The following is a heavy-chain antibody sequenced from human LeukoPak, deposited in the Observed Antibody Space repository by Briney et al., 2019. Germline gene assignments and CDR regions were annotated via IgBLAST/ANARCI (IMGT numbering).Heavy chain of an antibody. J-gene: IGHJ6*03. V-gene: IGHV3-30*04. CDR1: GFTFSSYA. CDR2: ISYDGSNK. CDR3: ARDFSAVAVYDYYYYYYMDV. Sequence: GGSLRLSCAASGFTFSSYAMHWVRQAPGKGLEWVAVISYDGSNKYYADSVKGRFTISRDNAKNSLYLQMNSLRAEDTAVYYCARDFSAVAVYDYYYYYYMDVWGKGTTVTVSS. D-gene: IGHD6-19*01.